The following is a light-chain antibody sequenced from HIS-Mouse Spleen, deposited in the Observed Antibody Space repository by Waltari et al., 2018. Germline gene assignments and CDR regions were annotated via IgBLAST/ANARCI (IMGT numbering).Light chain of an antibody. CDR2: EGS. J-gene: IGLJ3*02. CDR3: CSYAGSSTWV. V-gene: IGLV2-23*01. Sequence: QSALPQPAPVSGSPGQSIPIPCPGTSSYFGSYNLVSWYQQHPGKAPKLMIYEGSKRPSGVSNRFSGSKSGNTASLTISGLQAEDEADYYCCSYAGSSTWVFGGGTKLTVL. CDR1: SSYFGSYNL.